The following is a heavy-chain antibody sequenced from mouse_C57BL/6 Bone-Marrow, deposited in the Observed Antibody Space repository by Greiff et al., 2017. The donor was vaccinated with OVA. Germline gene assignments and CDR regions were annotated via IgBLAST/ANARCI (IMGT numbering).Heavy chain of an antibody. J-gene: IGHJ4*01. Sequence: QVQLQQSDAELVKPGASVKISCKASGYTFTDHTIHWMKQRPEQGLEWIGYIYPGDGSTKYNEKFKGKATLTADKSSSTAYMQLNSLTSEDSAVYFCARWEIYYDYSGVADYWGQGTSVTVSS. CDR2: IYPGDGST. V-gene: IGHV1-78*01. CDR3: ARWEIYYDYSGVADY. D-gene: IGHD2-4*01. CDR1: GYTFTDHT.